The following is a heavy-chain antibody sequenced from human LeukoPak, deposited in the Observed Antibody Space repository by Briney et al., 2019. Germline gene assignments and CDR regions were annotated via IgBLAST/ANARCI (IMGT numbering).Heavy chain of an antibody. Sequence: GASVKVSCKASGGTFSSYAISWVRQAPGQGLEWMGGIIPIFGTANYAQKFQGRVTITADESTSTAYMELSSLRSEDTAVYYCARLEVGYQLLYWFDPWGQGTLVTVSS. CDR1: GGTFSSYA. J-gene: IGHJ5*02. V-gene: IGHV1-69*13. D-gene: IGHD2-2*01. CDR2: IIPIFGTA. CDR3: ARLEVGYQLLYWFDP.